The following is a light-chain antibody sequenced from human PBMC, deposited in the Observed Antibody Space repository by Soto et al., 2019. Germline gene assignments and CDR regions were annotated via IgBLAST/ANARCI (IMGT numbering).Light chain of an antibody. CDR2: DAS. CDR3: QQYETFSGT. Sequence: DIQMTQSPATLSASVGEIVTINCRASQSVSGWLAWYQQQPGEAPKLLIYDASALPRGVPSRFSGSGSGTKFTLTIASLQPDDFVTYYCQQYETFSGTFGPGTKVDIK. CDR1: QSVSGW. V-gene: IGKV1-5*01. J-gene: IGKJ1*01.